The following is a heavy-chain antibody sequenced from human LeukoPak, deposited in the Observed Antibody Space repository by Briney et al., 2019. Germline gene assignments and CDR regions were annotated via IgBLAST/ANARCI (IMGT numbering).Heavy chain of an antibody. CDR2: IYYSGST. D-gene: IGHD2-15*01. CDR3: VRGPIVVVVAATSNWFDP. Sequence: SETLSLTCTVSGGSISSSSYYWGWIRQPPGKGLEWIGSIYYSGSTYYNPSLKSRVTISVDTSKNQFSLKLSSVTAADTAVYYCVRGPIVVVVAATSNWFDPWGQGTLVTVSS. CDR1: GGSISSSSYY. J-gene: IGHJ5*02. V-gene: IGHV4-39*07.